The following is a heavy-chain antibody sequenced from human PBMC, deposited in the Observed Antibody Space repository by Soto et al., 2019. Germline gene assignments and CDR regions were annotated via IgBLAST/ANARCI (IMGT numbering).Heavy chain of an antibody. CDR1: GFTFSPYA. V-gene: IGHV3-23*01. Sequence: EVQLLESGGGLVQPGGSLRLSCAASGFTFSPYAMNWFRQAPGKGLEWVSALTDSGGRTYYAESVKGRFTISRDNSRNTLSLQMNGLRVEDTAIYYCARVFSNNYDYWGQGTLVTVSS. J-gene: IGHJ4*02. CDR3: ARVFSNNYDY. CDR2: LTDSGGRT.